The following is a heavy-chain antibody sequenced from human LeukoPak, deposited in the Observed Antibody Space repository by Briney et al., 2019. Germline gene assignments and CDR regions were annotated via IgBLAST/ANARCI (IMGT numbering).Heavy chain of an antibody. CDR2: SRNKASSYTT. Sequence: GGSLRLSCAASGFKFSDHYIDWVRQAPGKGLEWVGRSRNKASSYTTEYAASVEGRFTISRDVSESSLYLQMNSLRTEDTAVYPCGRIAINANNGMDVCGQGTTVTVSS. J-gene: IGHJ6*02. D-gene: IGHD1/OR15-1a*01. CDR1: GFKFSDHY. V-gene: IGHV3-72*01. CDR3: GRIAINANNGMDV.